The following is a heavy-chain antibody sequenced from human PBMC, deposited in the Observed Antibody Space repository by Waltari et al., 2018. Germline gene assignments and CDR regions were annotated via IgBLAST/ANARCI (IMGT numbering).Heavy chain of an antibody. CDR2: IYYSGST. CDR1: GGSIRSSRYY. CDR3: ARWDDSSGYYLLGY. V-gene: IGHV4-39*07. D-gene: IGHD3-22*01. J-gene: IGHJ4*02. Sequence: QLQLQESGPGLVKPSETLSLTCTVPGGSIRSSRYYWGRIRQPPGKGLEWIGSIYYSGSTYYNPSLKSRVTISVDTSKNQFSLKLSSVTAADTAVYYCARWDDSSGYYLLGYWGQGTLVTVSS.